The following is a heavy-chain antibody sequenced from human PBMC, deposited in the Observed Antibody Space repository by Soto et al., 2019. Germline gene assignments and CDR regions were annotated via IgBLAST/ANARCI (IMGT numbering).Heavy chain of an antibody. CDR2: ISSSSSYI. J-gene: IGHJ4*02. CDR3: ARIGAARADYFDY. CDR1: GFTFSSYS. V-gene: IGHV3-21*01. Sequence: PGGSLRLSCAASGFTFSSYSMNWVRQAPGKGLEWVSSISSSSSYIYYADSVKGRFTISRDNAKNSLYLQMNSLRAEDTAVCYCARIGAARADYFDYWGQGTLVTVSS. D-gene: IGHD6-6*01.